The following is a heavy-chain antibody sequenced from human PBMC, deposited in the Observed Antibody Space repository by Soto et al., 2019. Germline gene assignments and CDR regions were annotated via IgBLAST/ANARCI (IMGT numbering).Heavy chain of an antibody. CDR2: IIPILGIA. Sequence: QVQLVQSGAEVKKPGSSVKVSCKASGGTFSSYTISWVRQAPGQGLEWMGRIIPILGIANYAQKFQGRVTITADKSTSTAYMELSSLRSEDTAVYYCARGPSGYYGSGSYYNTLIGDDYWGQGTLVTVSS. D-gene: IGHD3-10*01. CDR3: ARGPSGYYGSGSYYNTLIGDDY. V-gene: IGHV1-69*02. CDR1: GGTFSSYT. J-gene: IGHJ4*02.